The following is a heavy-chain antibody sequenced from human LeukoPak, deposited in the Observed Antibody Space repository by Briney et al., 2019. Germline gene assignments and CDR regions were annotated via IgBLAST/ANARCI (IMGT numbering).Heavy chain of an antibody. V-gene: IGHV1-18*04. CDR2: ISLYNDNT. Sequence: ASVKVSCKASGYTFTSYGISWVRQAPGQGLEWMGWISLYNDNTNYAENLQDRVTMTTDTSTTTAYMELRSLRSDDTAVYYCARGRAMASETDYWGQGDLVTVSS. D-gene: IGHD5-18*01. CDR3: ARGRAMASETDY. CDR1: GYTFTSYG. J-gene: IGHJ4*02.